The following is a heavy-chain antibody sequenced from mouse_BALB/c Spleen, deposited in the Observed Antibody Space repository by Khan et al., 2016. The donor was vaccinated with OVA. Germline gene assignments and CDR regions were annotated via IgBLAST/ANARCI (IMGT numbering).Heavy chain of an antibody. J-gene: IGHJ1*01. V-gene: IGHV3-2*02. CDR1: GYSITSDYA. CDR2: LSDSGST. Sequence: EVQLQESGPGLAKPSQSLSLTCTVTGYSITSDYAWNWIRQFPGNKLEWMGYLSDSGSTGYNPSLKSRISITRDTSKNQFFLQLNSVTTEDTATYYCARRAYYGNWYFDVWGAGTTVTVSS. CDR3: ARRAYYGNWYFDV. D-gene: IGHD2-1*01.